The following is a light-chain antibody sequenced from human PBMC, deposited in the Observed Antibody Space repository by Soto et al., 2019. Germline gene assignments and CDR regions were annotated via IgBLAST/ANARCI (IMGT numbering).Light chain of an antibody. J-gene: IGKJ1*01. CDR3: QQYSHWRT. Sequence: EIMMTQSPANVSVFPGERATLSCRASQSIDSDLAWYQQKPGHVPRLLLYGASTRATGVPARFSGSGSETEFTLTIISLQSDDFAVYYCQQYSHWRTFGPGTKVEI. CDR1: QSIDSD. CDR2: GAS. V-gene: IGKV3-15*01.